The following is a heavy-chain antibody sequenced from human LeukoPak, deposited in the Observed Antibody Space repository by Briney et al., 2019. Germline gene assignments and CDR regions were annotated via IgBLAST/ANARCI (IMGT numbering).Heavy chain of an antibody. CDR2: IYYTGST. Sequence: SETLSLTCTVSGGSISSTSYYWGWIRQPPGKGLEWIGTIYYTGSTYYNPSLKSRVTISVDRSKNQFSLKLSSVTAADTAVYYCARGRGSGWYSNWFDPWGQGTLVTVSS. D-gene: IGHD6-19*01. V-gene: IGHV4-39*01. CDR1: GGSISSTSYY. CDR3: ARGRGSGWYSNWFDP. J-gene: IGHJ5*02.